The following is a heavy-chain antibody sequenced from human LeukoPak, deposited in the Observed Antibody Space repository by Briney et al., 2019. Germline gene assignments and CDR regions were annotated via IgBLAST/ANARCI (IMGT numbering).Heavy chain of an antibody. CDR2: IYYSGST. CDR3: ARARWYSSGSYYFDY. V-gene: IGHV4-59*01. Sequence: SETLSLTCTVSGGSISSYYWSWIRQPPGKGLEGIGYIYYSGSTNYNPSLKSRVTISVDTSKNQFSLKLSSVTAADTAVYYCARARWYSSGSYYFDYWGQGTLVTVSS. CDR1: GGSISSYY. D-gene: IGHD6-19*01. J-gene: IGHJ4*02.